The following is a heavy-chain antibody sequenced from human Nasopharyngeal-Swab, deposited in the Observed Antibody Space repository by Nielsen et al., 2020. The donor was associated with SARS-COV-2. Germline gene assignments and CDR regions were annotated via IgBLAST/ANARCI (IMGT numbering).Heavy chain of an antibody. V-gene: IGHV4-61*02. J-gene: IGHJ4*02. D-gene: IGHD6-6*01. CDR2: IYTNGGT. CDR1: GGSLRSGDYY. Sequence: SETLSLTCDVFGGSLRSGDYYCSWILQPAGEGLEWIGRIYTNGGTNYNPSLTSRVTISVDMSKNQFTLKLTSVTAADTAVYYCVRDWSSPSKNAFDYWGQGILVTVSS. CDR3: VRDWSSPSKNAFDY.